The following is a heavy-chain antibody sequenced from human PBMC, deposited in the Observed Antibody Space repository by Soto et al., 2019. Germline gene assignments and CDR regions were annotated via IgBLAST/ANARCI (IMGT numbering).Heavy chain of an antibody. J-gene: IGHJ4*02. Sequence: EVQLLESGGGLVQPGGSLRLSCAASGFTFSSYAMSWVRQAPGKGLEWVSAISGSGGSTYYADSVKGRFTISRDNSKNTLYLQMNSLRAVDTAVYYCAKFFRRFDQPFDYWGQGSLVTISS. CDR3: AKFFRRFDQPFDY. V-gene: IGHV3-23*01. CDR2: ISGSGGST. CDR1: GFTFSSYA. D-gene: IGHD3-3*01.